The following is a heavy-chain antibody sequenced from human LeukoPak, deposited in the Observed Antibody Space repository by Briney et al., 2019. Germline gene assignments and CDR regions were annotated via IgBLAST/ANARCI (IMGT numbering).Heavy chain of an antibody. CDR1: GYTLTELS. V-gene: IGHV1-24*01. Sequence: ASVKVSCKISGYTLTELSMHWVRQAPGKGLEWMGGFDPEDGETIYAQKFQGRVTTTEDTSTDTAYMELSSLRSEDTAVYYCATATGQRVARTWVWFDPWGQGTLVTVSS. D-gene: IGHD3-3*01. CDR3: ATATGQRVARTWVWFDP. J-gene: IGHJ5*02. CDR2: FDPEDGET.